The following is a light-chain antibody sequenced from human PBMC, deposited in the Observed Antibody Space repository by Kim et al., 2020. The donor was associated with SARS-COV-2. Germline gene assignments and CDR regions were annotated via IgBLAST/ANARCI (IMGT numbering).Light chain of an antibody. J-gene: IGKJ1*01. V-gene: IGKV1-5*03. CDR1: QSINSL. CDR3: QQYDLYST. Sequence: GDSVTVTRRASQSINSLLAWYQQSPGNAPKLLIYRASLVQAGVPSRFSGSGSGTEFTLTISSLQPDDFATYYCQQYDLYSTFGQGTKVDIK. CDR2: RAS.